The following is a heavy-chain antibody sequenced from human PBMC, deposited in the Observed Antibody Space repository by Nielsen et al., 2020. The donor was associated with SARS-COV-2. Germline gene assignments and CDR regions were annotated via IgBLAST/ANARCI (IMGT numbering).Heavy chain of an antibody. J-gene: IGHJ4*02. CDR1: GFTFSSYG. V-gene: IGHV3-30*03. D-gene: IGHD6-19*01. CDR3: ATSGYSSGWGVY. CDR2: ISYDGSNK. Sequence: LSLTCAASGFTFSSYGMHWVRQAPGKGLEWVAVISYDGSNKYYADSVKGRFTISRDNSKNTLYLQMNSLRAEDTAVYYCATSGYSSGWGVYWGQGTLVTVSS.